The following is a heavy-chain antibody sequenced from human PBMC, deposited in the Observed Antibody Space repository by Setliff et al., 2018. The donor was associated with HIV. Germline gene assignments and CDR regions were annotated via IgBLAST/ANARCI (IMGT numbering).Heavy chain of an antibody. V-gene: IGHV4-4*09. D-gene: IGHD2-21*02. CDR2: IHSSGST. CDR1: GGSVNDSY. J-gene: IGHJ4*02. Sequence: SETLSLTCTVSGGSVNDSYCNWIRQPPGKGPEWIGYIHSSGSTIYNPSLKSRITISLDTSKEQFSLELSSATAADTAVYYCATLDHSGGNFLAYWGQGSLVTSPQ. CDR3: ATLDHSGGNFLAY.